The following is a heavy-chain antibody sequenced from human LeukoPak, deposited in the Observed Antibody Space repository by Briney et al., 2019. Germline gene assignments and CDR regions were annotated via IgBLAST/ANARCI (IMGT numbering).Heavy chain of an antibody. CDR3: ANRGHDYGDLTASY. CDR2: IKQDGSEK. CDR1: GFTFTTYW. V-gene: IGHV3-7*01. D-gene: IGHD4-17*01. Sequence: PGESLRLSCAASGFTFTTYWMSWVRQAPGKGLEWVANIKQDGSEKYYVDSVKGRFTISRDNAKNSLYLQMNSLRAEDTAVYYCANRGHDYGDLTASYWGQGTLVTVSS. J-gene: IGHJ4*02.